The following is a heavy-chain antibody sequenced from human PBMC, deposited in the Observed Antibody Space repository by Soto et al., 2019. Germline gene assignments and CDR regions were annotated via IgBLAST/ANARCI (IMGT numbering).Heavy chain of an antibody. D-gene: IGHD6-13*01. CDR2: MNPNSGNT. J-gene: IGHJ4*02. V-gene: IGHV1-8*01. Sequence: ASVKVSCKASGYTFTSYDINWVRQATGQGLEWMGWMNPNSGNTGYAQKFQGRVTMTKNTSISTAYMELSSLRSEDTAVYYCAREHSSSWRFDYWGQGTLVTVSS. CDR3: AREHSSSWRFDY. CDR1: GYTFTSYD.